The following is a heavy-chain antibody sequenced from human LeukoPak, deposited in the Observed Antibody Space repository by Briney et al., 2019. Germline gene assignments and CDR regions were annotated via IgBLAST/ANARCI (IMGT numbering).Heavy chain of an antibody. CDR1: GGTFSSYA. Sequence: GASVKVSCKASGGTFSSYAISWVRQAPGQGLEWMGGIIPTFGTADYAQKFQGRVTITTDESTSTAYMELSSLRSEDTAVYYCARYSGSHSADYWGQGTLVTVSS. J-gene: IGHJ4*02. D-gene: IGHD1-26*01. CDR3: ARYSGSHSADY. V-gene: IGHV1-69*05. CDR2: IIPTFGTA.